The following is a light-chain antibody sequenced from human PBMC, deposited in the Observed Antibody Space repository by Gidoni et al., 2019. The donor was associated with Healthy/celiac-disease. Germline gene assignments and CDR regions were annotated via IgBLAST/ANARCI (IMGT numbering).Light chain of an antibody. CDR3: QQYNNWPYT. J-gene: IGKJ2*01. Sequence: EIVMTQYPATLSVSPGERATLSCRASQSVSSNLPWYQQKPGQAPRLLIYGASTRATGIPARFSGSGSGTEFTLTISSLQSEDFAVYYCQQYNNWPYTFGQGTKLEIK. V-gene: IGKV3-15*01. CDR1: QSVSSN. CDR2: GAS.